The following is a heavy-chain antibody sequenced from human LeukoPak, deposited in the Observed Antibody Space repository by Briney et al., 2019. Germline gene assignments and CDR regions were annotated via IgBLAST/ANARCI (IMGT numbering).Heavy chain of an antibody. J-gene: IGHJ4*02. CDR1: GFMFHDYA. CDR3: ARESESSGWYDY. D-gene: IGHD6-19*01. Sequence: GGSLRLACAAPGFMFHDYAIHWVRQAPGKGLEWVSLISGDGGSTFYADSVKGRFTISRDNSKNSLYLQMNSLRSDDTALYYCARESESSGWYDYWGQGTLVTVSS. V-gene: IGHV3-43*02. CDR2: ISGDGGST.